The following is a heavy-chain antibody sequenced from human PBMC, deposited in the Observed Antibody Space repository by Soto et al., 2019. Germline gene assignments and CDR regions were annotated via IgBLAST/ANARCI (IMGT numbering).Heavy chain of an antibody. Sequence: QVQLVQSGAEVKKPGSSVKVSCKASGGTFSSYAISWVRQAPGQGLEWMGGIIPIFGTANYAQKFQGRVTITADKSTSTAYMELSSLRSEDTAVYYCARTPYCGGDCYSGTPYYYYGMDVWGQGTTVTVSS. D-gene: IGHD2-21*02. CDR1: GGTFSSYA. J-gene: IGHJ6*02. V-gene: IGHV1-69*06. CDR3: ARTPYCGGDCYSGTPYYYYGMDV. CDR2: IIPIFGTA.